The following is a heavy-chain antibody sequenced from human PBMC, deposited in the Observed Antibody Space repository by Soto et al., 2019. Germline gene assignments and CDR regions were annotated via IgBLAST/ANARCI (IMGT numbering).Heavy chain of an antibody. CDR1: GYTFTSYG. CDR2: TSAYNGNT. J-gene: IGHJ5*02. D-gene: IGHD6-19*01. V-gene: IGHV1-18*01. Sequence: ASVKVSCKASGYTFTSYGISWVRQAPGQGLEWMGWTSAYNGNTNYAQKLQGGVTMTTDTSTSTAYMELRSLRSDDTAVYYCARDHRSGWYNWFDPWGQGTLVTVSS. CDR3: ARDHRSGWYNWFDP.